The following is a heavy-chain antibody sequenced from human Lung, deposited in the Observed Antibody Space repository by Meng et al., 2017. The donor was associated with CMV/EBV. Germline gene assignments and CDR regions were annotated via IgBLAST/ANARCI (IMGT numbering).Heavy chain of an antibody. D-gene: IGHD2-15*01. V-gene: IGHV1-8*01. J-gene: IGHJ4*02. CDR1: GYTFTSYD. CDR3: ARGFLAAKSGLRSLTY. Sequence: ASVKVSCKASGYTFTSYDINWVRQATGQGLEWMGWMNPNSGNTGYAQKFQGRVTMTRNTSISTAYMELSSLRSEDTAVYYCARGFLAAKSGLRSLTYWGQGKXVTVSS. CDR2: MNPNSGNT.